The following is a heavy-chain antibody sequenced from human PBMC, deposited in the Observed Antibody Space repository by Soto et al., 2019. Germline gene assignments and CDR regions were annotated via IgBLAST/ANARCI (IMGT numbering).Heavy chain of an antibody. Sequence: EVQLVESGGGLIQPGGSLRLSYAASGFTVSSNYMSWVRQAPGKGLEWVSVIYSGGSTYYADSVKGRFTISRDNSKNTLYLQMNSLRAEDTAVYYCARSAIAAALRNWGQGTLVTVSS. CDR1: GFTVSSNY. CDR3: ARSAIAAALRN. J-gene: IGHJ4*02. D-gene: IGHD6-13*01. V-gene: IGHV3-53*01. CDR2: IYSGGST.